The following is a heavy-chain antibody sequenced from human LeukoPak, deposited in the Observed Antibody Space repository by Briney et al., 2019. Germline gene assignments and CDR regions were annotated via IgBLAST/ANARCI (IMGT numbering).Heavy chain of an antibody. J-gene: IGHJ6*02. D-gene: IGHD3-9*01. CDR2: INPIGGGT. CDR3: ARAQGITIFPVSGMDV. CDR1: GYTFTGYY. V-gene: IGHV1-2*02. Sequence: ASVKVSCKASGYTFTGYYIHWVRQAPGQGLEWMGWINPIGGGTNSAQKFQGRVTMTRDTSISTAYMEVNRLRSDDTAVYYCARAQGITIFPVSGMDVWGQGTTVTVPS.